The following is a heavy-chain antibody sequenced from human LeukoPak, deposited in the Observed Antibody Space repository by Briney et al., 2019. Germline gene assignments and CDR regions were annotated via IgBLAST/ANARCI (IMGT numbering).Heavy chain of an antibody. CDR3: ARPRVMGSRGPYLDY. CDR2: ISSSSSYI. D-gene: IGHD2-21*01. Sequence: GGSLRLSCAASGFTVSSNYMSWVRQAPGKGLEWVSSISSSSSYIYYADSVKGRFTISRDNAKNSLYLQMNSLRAEDTAVYYCARPRVMGSRGPYLDYWGQGTLVTVSS. CDR1: GFTVSSNY. J-gene: IGHJ4*02. V-gene: IGHV3-21*01.